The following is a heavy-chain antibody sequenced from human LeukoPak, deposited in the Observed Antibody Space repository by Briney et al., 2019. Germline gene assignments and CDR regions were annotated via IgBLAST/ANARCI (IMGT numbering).Heavy chain of an antibody. CDR2: VHHSGGT. V-gene: IGHV4-4*02. CDR3: ARHGGHYQSDD. Sequence: SETLSLTCTVSGGSITSNHWSWVRQPPGKGLEWIGQVHHSGGTSYNPSLRSRVTLSIDKSENQFSLKLNSVTAADTAVYYCARHGGHYQSDDWGQGTLVTVSS. CDR1: GGSITSNH. D-gene: IGHD2-21*01. J-gene: IGHJ4*02.